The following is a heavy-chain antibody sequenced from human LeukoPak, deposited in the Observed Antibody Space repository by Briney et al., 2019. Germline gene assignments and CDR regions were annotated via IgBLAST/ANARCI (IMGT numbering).Heavy chain of an antibody. Sequence: GAGVTVSYKACGGTFSNYAIRGVRQAPGQGGEGMGGIILIFGTPNYAQNFKGRSTITTAESTSTAYVELSRLRSEDTAVYYCPFSGSARYYYYYYMDVSGKGTTVTVSS. D-gene: IGHD3-22*01. J-gene: IGHJ6*03. CDR1: GGTFSNYA. CDR2: IILIFGTP. CDR3: PFSGSARYYYYYYMDV. V-gene: IGHV1-69*05.